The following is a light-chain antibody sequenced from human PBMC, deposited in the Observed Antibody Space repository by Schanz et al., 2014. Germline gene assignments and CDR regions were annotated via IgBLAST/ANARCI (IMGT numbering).Light chain of an antibody. Sequence: QSALTQPASVSGSPGQSITISCTGTSSDVGGYNYVSWYQQHPGKAPKLLIYDGSKRPSGVSTRFSGSKSGNTASLTISGLQAEDEADYYCCSYSNSGTFWVLGGGTKLTVL. CDR3: CSYSNSGTFWV. CDR2: DGS. J-gene: IGLJ3*02. CDR1: SSDVGGYNY. V-gene: IGLV2-23*01.